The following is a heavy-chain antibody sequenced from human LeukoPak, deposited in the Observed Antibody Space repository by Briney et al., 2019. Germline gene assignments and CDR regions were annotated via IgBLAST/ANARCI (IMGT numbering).Heavy chain of an antibody. J-gene: IGHJ4*02. V-gene: IGHV4-4*07. D-gene: IGHD3-16*01. CDR2: IFGSGTT. CDR1: GDSITNFY. Sequence: SETLSLTCTVSGDSITNFYWNWIRQPAGKGLEWIGRIFGSGTTDCNPSLKSRVTMSVDTSKHQLSLNLTSVTAADTAVYYCARDSVWGYFDSWGQGTLVTVSP. CDR3: ARDSVWGYFDS.